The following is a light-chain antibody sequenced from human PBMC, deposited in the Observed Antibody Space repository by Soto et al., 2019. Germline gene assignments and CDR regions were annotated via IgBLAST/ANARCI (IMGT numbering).Light chain of an antibody. CDR3: GTWDSSLSAVV. CDR2: DNN. J-gene: IGLJ2*01. V-gene: IGLV1-51*01. Sequence: QSVLTQPPSVSAAPGQKVTIFCSGSSSNIGNNYVSWYQQLPGTAPKLLIYDNNERPSGIPDRFSGSKSGTSATLGITGPQTGDEADYYCGTWDSSLSAVVFGGGTKLTVL. CDR1: SSNIGNNY.